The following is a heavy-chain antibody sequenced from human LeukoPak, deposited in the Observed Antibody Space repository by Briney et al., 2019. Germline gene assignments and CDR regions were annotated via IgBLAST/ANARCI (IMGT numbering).Heavy chain of an antibody. CDR2: IWYDGSNK. J-gene: IGHJ5*02. CDR1: GFTFSSYG. CDR3: ARFRGKRWFDP. V-gene: IGHV3-33*01. D-gene: IGHD3-16*01. Sequence: GGSLRLSCAASGFTFSSYGMHWVRQAPGKGLEWVAVIWYDGSNKYYADSVKGRFTISRDNSKNTLYLQMNSLRAEDTAVYYCARFRGKRWFDPWGQGTLVTVSS.